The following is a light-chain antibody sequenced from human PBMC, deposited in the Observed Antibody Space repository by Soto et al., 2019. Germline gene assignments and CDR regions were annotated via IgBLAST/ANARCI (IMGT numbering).Light chain of an antibody. V-gene: IGLV2-14*01. CDR2: DVT. Sequence: QSALAQPASVSGSPGQSITISCTGTSSDGGGYNSVSWYRQDPGKAPKLMIYDVTNRPSGVSNRFAGSKSGNTASLTISRLQAEDAADYYCSSFTSSITYVFGTGTKVTVL. J-gene: IGLJ1*01. CDR1: SSDGGGYNS. CDR3: SSFTSSITYV.